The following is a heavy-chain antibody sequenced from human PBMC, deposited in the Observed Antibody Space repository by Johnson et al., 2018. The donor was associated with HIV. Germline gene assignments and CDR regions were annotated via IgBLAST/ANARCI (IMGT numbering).Heavy chain of an antibody. Sequence: VQLLESGGGLVQPGRSLRLSCAASGFTFDDYAMHWVRQAPGKGLEWVSGISWNSGSIGYADSVKGRFTISRDNAKNSLYLQMNSLRAEDTAVYYCARDGSSSSWNAFDIWGQGTMVTVSS. CDR2: ISWNSGSI. J-gene: IGHJ3*02. V-gene: IGHV3-9*01. D-gene: IGHD6-6*01. CDR1: GFTFDDYA. CDR3: ARDGSSSSWNAFDI.